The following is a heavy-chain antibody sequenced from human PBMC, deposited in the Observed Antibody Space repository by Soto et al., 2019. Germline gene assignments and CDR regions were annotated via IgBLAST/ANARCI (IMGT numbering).Heavy chain of an antibody. J-gene: IGHJ4*02. CDR2: LYYSGNT. CDR3: ATTTGSGREGYFDY. Sequence: SETLSLTCTVSGGSISSGGYYWSWIRQHQGKGLEWIGYLYYSGNTYNNPSLKSRIIISVDTSKNQFSLKLSSVTAADTAVYYCATTTGSGREGYFDYWGQGMLVTVSS. CDR1: GGSISSGGYY. V-gene: IGHV4-31*03. D-gene: IGHD3-10*01.